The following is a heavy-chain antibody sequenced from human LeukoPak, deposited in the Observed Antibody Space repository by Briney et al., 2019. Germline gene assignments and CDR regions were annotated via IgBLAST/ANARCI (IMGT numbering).Heavy chain of an antibody. CDR2: KYYSGSA. Sequence: SETLSLTCNVSGVSVRDGRYYCTWIRQHPGRGLEWLGYKYYSGSAKYNPSLKSRLTISIDTSKNQFSLQPSSVTAADTATYYCATPYCSSISCLDVFNMWGQGTRVTVSS. CDR1: GVSVRDGRYY. J-gene: IGHJ3*02. CDR3: ATPYCSSISCLDVFNM. D-gene: IGHD2-2*01. V-gene: IGHV4-31*03.